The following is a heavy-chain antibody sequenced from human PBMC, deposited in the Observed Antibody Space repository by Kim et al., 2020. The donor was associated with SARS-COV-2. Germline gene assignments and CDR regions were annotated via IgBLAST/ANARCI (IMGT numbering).Heavy chain of an antibody. Sequence: GGSLRLSCAASGFTFSSYGMHWVRQAPGKGLEWVAVISYDGSNKYYADSVKGRFTISRDNSKNTLYLQMNSLRAEDTAVYYCAKDWNTVVYYYGMDVWGQGTTVTVSS. D-gene: IGHD4-17*01. J-gene: IGHJ6*02. CDR2: ISYDGSNK. CDR3: AKDWNTVVYYYGMDV. V-gene: IGHV3-30*18. CDR1: GFTFSSYG.